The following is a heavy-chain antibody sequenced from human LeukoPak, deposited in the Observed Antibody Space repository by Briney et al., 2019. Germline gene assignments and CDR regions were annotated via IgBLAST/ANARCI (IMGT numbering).Heavy chain of an antibody. CDR1: GGSISSGGYY. Sequence: SETLSLTCTVSGGSISSGGYYWSWIRQHPGKGLEWIGYIYYSGSTYYNPSLKSRVTISVDTSKNQFSLKLSSVTAADTAVYFCARAGYSSGPDAFDIWGQGTMVAVSS. J-gene: IGHJ3*02. D-gene: IGHD3-22*01. CDR3: ARAGYSSGPDAFDI. V-gene: IGHV4-31*03. CDR2: IYYSGST.